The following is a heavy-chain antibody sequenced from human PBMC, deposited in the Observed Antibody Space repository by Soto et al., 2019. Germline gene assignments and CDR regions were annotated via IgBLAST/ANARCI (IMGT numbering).Heavy chain of an antibody. Sequence: HVQLQESGPGLVKPSQTLSLTCTVSGGSINSGGYYWGWILQHPGKGLEWIGYIHYSGSTYYNPSLKSRVSMSVDTSRTKFSRKLSSVTAADTDVYYCARDSVWPYGSESSWGQGTLVTVSS. J-gene: IGHJ4*02. CDR1: GGSINSGGYY. CDR2: IHYSGST. V-gene: IGHV4-31*03. CDR3: ARDSVWPYGSESS. D-gene: IGHD3-10*01.